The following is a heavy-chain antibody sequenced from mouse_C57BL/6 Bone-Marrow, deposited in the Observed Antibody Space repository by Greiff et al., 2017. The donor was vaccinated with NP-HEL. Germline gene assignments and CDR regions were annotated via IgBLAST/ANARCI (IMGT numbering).Heavy chain of an antibody. CDR2: ISSGGSYT. CDR3: ARRGCPWFAY. J-gene: IGHJ3*01. Sequence: EVKLQESGGDLVKPGGSLKLSCAASGFTFSSYGMSWVRQTPDKRLEWVATISSGGSYTYYPDSVKGRFTISRDNAKNTLYLQMSSLKSEDTAMYYCARRGCPWFAYWGQGTLVTVSA. CDR1: GFTFSSYG. V-gene: IGHV5-6*02.